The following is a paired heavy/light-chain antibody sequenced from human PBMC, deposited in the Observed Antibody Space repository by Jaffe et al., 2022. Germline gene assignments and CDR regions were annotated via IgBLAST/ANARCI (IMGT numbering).Light chain of an antibody. Sequence: DVQMTQSPSSLSASVGDRVTITCRASQSISNYLNWYQQKPGKAPKVLIYGASSLQSGVPSRFRGSGSGTDFALTISSLQPEDFATYYCQQSSSTPRTFGQGTKVEIK. V-gene: IGKV1-39*01. CDR2: GAS. CDR1: QSISNY. J-gene: IGKJ1*01. CDR3: QQSSSTPRT.
Heavy chain of an antibody. CDR2: ISSSAISI. D-gene: IGHD6-13*01. CDR1: GFTFSSFE. J-gene: IGHJ3*02. Sequence: EVQLVESGGGLVQPGGSLRLSCAASGFTFSSFEMNWVRQAPGKGLEWVSYISSSAISIYYADSVKGRFTISRDNARKSLYLQMNSLRAEDTAVYYCAREVSAAAATNAFDIWGQGTMVTVSS. CDR3: AREVSAAAATNAFDI. V-gene: IGHV3-48*03.